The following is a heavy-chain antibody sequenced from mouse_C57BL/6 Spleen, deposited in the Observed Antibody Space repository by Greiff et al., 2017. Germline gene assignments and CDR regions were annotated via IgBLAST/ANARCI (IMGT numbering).Heavy chain of an antibody. Sequence: LVRPGSSVKMSCKTSGYTFTSYGINWVKQRPGQGLEWIGYIYIGNGYTEYNEKFKGKATLTSDTSSSTAYMQLSSLTSEDSAIYFCARGANDYDEAWFAYWGQGTLVTVSA. J-gene: IGHJ3*01. D-gene: IGHD2-4*01. CDR1: GYTFTSYG. V-gene: IGHV1-58*01. CDR2: IYIGNGYT. CDR3: ARGANDYDEAWFAY.